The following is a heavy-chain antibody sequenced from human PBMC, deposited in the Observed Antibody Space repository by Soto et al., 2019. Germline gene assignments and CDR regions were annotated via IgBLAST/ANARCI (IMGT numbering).Heavy chain of an antibody. J-gene: IGHJ3*01. Sequence: KPSKTLYLTCTVSGDSLTISDFLWGWLRQPPGKGLEGIGGIYKTGLADYNPSLRRRATVSVDTSRNQLFLNLTSVTAADTAIYSCARPVYAQWAFAVWGQGKLVTVSS. CDR2: IYKTGLA. D-gene: IGHD2-2*01. CDR1: GDSLTISDFL. V-gene: IGHV4-39*01. CDR3: ARPVYAQWAFAV.